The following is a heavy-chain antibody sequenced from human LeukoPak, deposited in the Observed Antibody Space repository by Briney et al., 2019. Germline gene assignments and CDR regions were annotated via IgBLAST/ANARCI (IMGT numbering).Heavy chain of an antibody. J-gene: IGHJ6*02. CDR2: INSDGSST. CDR1: GFTFSSYW. CDR3: AKTMVRGVMDYYYYGMDV. Sequence: GGSLRLSCAASGFTFSSYWMHWVRQAPGKGLVWVSRINSDGSSTAYADSVKGRFTISRDNAKNTLYLQMNSLRAEDTAVYYCAKTMVRGVMDYYYYGMDVWGQGTTVTVSS. D-gene: IGHD3-10*01. V-gene: IGHV3-74*01.